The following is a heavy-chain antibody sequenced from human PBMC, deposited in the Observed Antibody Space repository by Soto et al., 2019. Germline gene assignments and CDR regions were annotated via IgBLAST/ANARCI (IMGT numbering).Heavy chain of an antibody. V-gene: IGHV1-69*06. J-gene: IGHJ4*02. CDR2: IIPIFGTP. D-gene: IGHD1-26*01. CDR1: GVTFSNYA. Sequence: QVQLVQSGAEVKKPGSSVKVSCKASGVTFSNYAITWVRQAPGQGLDWMGGIIPIFGTPNYAQKFQGRVTITAYKSTSTAYMELSSLRSEDTAVYYCARVGGSYYGWSDYWGQGTLVTVSS. CDR3: ARVGGSYYGWSDY.